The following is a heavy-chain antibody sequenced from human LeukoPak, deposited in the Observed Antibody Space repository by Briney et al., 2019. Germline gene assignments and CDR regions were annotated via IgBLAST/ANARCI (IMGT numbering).Heavy chain of an antibody. CDR3: ARGGGYLYYFDY. J-gene: IGHJ4*02. CDR2: IYYSGST. Sequence: SETLSLTCTVSGGSVSSYYWSWIRQPAGKRLECIGYIYYSGSTNYNPSLKSRVTISVDTSKNQFSLKLSSVTAADTAVYYCARGGGYLYYFDYWGQGTLVTVSS. D-gene: IGHD5-12*01. V-gene: IGHV4-59*02. CDR1: GGSVSSYY.